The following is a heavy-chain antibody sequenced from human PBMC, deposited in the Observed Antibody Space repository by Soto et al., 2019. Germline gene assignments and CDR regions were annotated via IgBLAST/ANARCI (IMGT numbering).Heavy chain of an antibody. CDR3: ARAYYYDSGAYQNAFDI. D-gene: IGHD3-22*01. Sequence: QVQLVESGGGVVQPGRSLRLSCSASGFTFSSHGMHWARQAPGKGLEWVAVVWYDGSNKYYADSVKGRFTISRDNYKNXLYLQMNSLRAEDTAVYYCARAYYYDSGAYQNAFDIWGQGTMVTVSS. CDR1: GFTFSSHG. J-gene: IGHJ3*02. CDR2: VWYDGSNK. V-gene: IGHV3-33*01.